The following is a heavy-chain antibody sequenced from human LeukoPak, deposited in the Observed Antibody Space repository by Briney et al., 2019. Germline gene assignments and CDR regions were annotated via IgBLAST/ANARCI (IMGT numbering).Heavy chain of an antibody. V-gene: IGHV1-24*01. Sequence: GASVKVSCKVSGYTLTELSMHWVRQAPGKGLEWMGGFDPEDGETIYAQKFQGRVTMTEDTSTDTAYMELSSLRSEDTAVYYCATLGVNYYDSSGYSYYFDYWGQGTLVTVSS. CDR1: GYTLTELS. D-gene: IGHD3-22*01. CDR3: ATLGVNYYDSSGYSYYFDY. CDR2: FDPEDGET. J-gene: IGHJ4*02.